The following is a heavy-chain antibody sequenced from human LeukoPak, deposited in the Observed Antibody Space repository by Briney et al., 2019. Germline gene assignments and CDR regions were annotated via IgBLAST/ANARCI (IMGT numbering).Heavy chain of an antibody. CDR2: INHSGGT. J-gene: IGHJ4*02. Sequence: PSETLSLTCAVYGGSFSNYYWSWIRQPPGKGLEWIGEINHSGGTNHNPSLKSRVTISVDTSKNQFSLKLSSVTAADTAVYYCATRLRWGQGTLVTVSS. CDR3: ATRLR. CDR1: GGSFSNYY. V-gene: IGHV4-34*01.